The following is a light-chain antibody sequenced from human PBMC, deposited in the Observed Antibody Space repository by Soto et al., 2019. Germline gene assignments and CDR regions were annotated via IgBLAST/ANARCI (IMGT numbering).Light chain of an antibody. Sequence: QSVLTRPPSASGTAGQVVTISCSRGDSNIGSNSVYWYQHLPRMAPKLLIYYNNQRPSGVPDRFSGSRSGTSASLAIVGLRSEDEAVYYCAAWDASLSACAFGNGTKVTVL. CDR1: DSNIGSNS. J-gene: IGLJ1*01. CDR2: YNN. V-gene: IGLV1-47*02. CDR3: AAWDASLSACA.